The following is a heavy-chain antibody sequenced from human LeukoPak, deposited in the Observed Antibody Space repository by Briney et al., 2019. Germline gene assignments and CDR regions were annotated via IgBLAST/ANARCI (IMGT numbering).Heavy chain of an antibody. Sequence: SETLSLTCAVYGGSFSGYYWSWIRQPPGKGLEWIGEINHSGSTNYNPPLKSRVTISVDTSKNQFSLKLSSVTAADTAVYYCARGGDCSSTSCSNYYYYGMDVWGQGTTVTVSS. CDR2: INHSGST. J-gene: IGHJ6*02. V-gene: IGHV4-34*01. CDR1: GGSFSGYY. D-gene: IGHD2-2*01. CDR3: ARGGDCSSTSCSNYYYYGMDV.